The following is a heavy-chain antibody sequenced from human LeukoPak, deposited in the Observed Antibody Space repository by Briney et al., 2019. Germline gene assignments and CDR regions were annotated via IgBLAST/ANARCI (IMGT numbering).Heavy chain of an antibody. J-gene: IGHJ3*02. Sequence: GASVKVSCKVSGYTLTELSMHWVRQAPGKGLEWMGGFDPEDGETIYAQKFQGRVTMTEDTSTDTAYMELSSLRSEDTAVYYCATRYFDRVPNAFDIWGQGTMVTVSS. CDR3: ATRYFDRVPNAFDI. V-gene: IGHV1-24*01. CDR2: FDPEDGET. D-gene: IGHD3-9*01. CDR1: GYTLTELS.